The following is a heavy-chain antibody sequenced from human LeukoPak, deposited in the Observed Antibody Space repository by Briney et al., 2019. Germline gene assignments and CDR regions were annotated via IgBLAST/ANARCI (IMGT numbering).Heavy chain of an antibody. CDR3: ARSSGGSGWYSGFDP. CDR2: IYYNGNT. V-gene: IGHV4-59*01. D-gene: IGHD6-19*01. Sequence: SETLSLTCTVSGGSISSYYWSWVRQPPGKGLEWIGYIYYNGNTDYNPSLKSRVTISLDTSKNEFSLKLNSVTAADTAVYYCARSSGGSGWYSGFDPWGQGTLVTVSS. J-gene: IGHJ5*02. CDR1: GGSISSYY.